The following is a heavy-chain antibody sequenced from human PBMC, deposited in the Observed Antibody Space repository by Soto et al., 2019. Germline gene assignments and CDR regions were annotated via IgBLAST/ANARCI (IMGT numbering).Heavy chain of an antibody. Sequence: PSETLSLTCTVSGGSIGSFYGSWIRQPAGKGLEWIGRIYSGGRNNYNLSLKSRVTMSVDTSKNQFSLRLSSVTAADTAMYYCARGSSRWDYWGQGTLVTVSS. J-gene: IGHJ4*02. V-gene: IGHV4-4*07. D-gene: IGHD6-13*01. CDR2: IYSGGRN. CDR3: ARGSSRWDY. CDR1: GGSIGSFY.